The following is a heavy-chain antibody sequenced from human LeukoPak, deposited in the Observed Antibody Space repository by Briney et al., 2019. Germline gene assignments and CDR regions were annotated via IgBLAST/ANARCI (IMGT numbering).Heavy chain of an antibody. CDR2: FDPEDGET. CDR1: GYTLTELS. CDR3: ASSSGYRNWFDP. Sequence: GASVKVSCKVSGYTLTELSMHWVRQAPGKGLEWMGGFDPEDGETIYAQKFQGRVTMTRDTSISTAYMELSRLRSDDTAVYYCASSSGYRNWFDPWGQGTLVTVSS. V-gene: IGHV1-24*01. J-gene: IGHJ5*02. D-gene: IGHD3-22*01.